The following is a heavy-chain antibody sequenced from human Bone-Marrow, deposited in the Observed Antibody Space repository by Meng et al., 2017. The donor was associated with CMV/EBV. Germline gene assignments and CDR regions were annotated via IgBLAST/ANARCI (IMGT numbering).Heavy chain of an antibody. V-gene: IGHV1-2*02. D-gene: IGHD6-6*01. CDR1: GYTFTGYY. CDR2: INPNSGGT. CDR3: ARDSPSSIAARPLYYYYYYGMAV. Sequence: ASVKVSCKASGYTFTGYYMHWVRQAPGQGLEWMGWINPNSGGTNYAQKFQGRVTMTRDTSISTAYMELSRLRSDDTAVYYCARDSPSSIAARPLYYYYYYGMAVWGQGPTVTVSS. J-gene: IGHJ6*02.